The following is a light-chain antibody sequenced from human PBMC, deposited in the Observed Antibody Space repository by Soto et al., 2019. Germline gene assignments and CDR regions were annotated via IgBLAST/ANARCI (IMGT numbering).Light chain of an antibody. V-gene: IGLV6-57*01. Sequence: LTQPHSVSESPGKTVTISCNRSSGSIASNYVQWYQQRPGSSPTTVIYGDNQRPSGVPDRFSGSIDSSSNTASLTISGLKTEDEADYYCQSYATSSVVFGGGTKVTVL. J-gene: IGLJ2*01. CDR3: QSYATSSVV. CDR2: GDN. CDR1: SGSIASNY.